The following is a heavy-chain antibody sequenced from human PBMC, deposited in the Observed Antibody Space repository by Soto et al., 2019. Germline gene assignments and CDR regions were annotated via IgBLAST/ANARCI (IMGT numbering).Heavy chain of an antibody. D-gene: IGHD2-2*01. CDR3: ARDLRVVPALLLVGYGMDV. CDR2: INPSSGDT. CDR1: GYTFINYY. J-gene: IGHJ6*02. V-gene: IGHV1-46*01. Sequence: ASVKVSCKASGYTFINYYLHWVRLAPGQGLEWLGMINPSSGDTTSAQKFQARVTMTRGSSPRTVDLDLSSLRSDDTAVYYCARDLRVVPALLLVGYGMDVWGQGTAVTVSS.